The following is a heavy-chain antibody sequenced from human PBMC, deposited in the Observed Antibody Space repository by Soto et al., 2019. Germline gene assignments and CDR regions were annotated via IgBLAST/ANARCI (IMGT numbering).Heavy chain of an antibody. CDR1: GYTFTYYR. CDR3: ATLYCSTTSCQLDY. J-gene: IGHJ4*02. V-gene: IGHV1-18*01. D-gene: IGHD2-2*01. CDR2: ISADNGNT. Sequence: QVQLVQSGTEVKKPGASVKVSCKASGYTFTYYRISWVRQAPGQGLEWMGWISADNGNTNYAQKVQGRVTMTTDTSTTTAYMELRSLRSDDTAVYYCATLYCSTTSCQLDYWCQGTLVTVSS.